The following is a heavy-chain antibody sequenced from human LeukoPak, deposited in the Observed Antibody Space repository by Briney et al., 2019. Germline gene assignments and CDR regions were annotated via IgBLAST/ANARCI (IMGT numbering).Heavy chain of an antibody. J-gene: IGHJ4*02. Sequence: SETLSLTCAVYGGSFSGYYWSWIRQPPGKGLEWIGEINHSGSTNYNPSLKSRVTISVDTSKNQFSLKLSSVTAADTAVYYCARGYGEFDYWGQGTLVTVSS. CDR1: GGSFSGYY. CDR2: INHSGST. V-gene: IGHV4-34*01. CDR3: ARGYGEFDY. D-gene: IGHD3-10*01.